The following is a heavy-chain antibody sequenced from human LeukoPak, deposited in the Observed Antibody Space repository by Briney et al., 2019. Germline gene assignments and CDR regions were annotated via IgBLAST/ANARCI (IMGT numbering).Heavy chain of an antibody. V-gene: IGHV5-51*01. CDR2: SHPINSDT. D-gene: IGHD3-22*01. CDR1: GFNFTAYW. CDR3: AKHQYYYDRSGNYGWFDS. Sequence: GESLKISCKGSGFNFTAYWIAWVRQMPGKGLEWMGISHPINSDTKYSPSFQGQVTISADKSSSTAYLQWNSLKASDTAMYYCAKHQYYYDRSGNYGWFDSWARGPLVTVSS. J-gene: IGHJ5*01.